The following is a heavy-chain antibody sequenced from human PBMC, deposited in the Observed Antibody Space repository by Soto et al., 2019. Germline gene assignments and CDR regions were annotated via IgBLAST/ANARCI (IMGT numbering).Heavy chain of an antibody. J-gene: IGHJ3*01. CDR3: ARGVYYASSGYRGAAFDL. V-gene: IGHV3-33*01. D-gene: IGHD3-22*01. CDR1: EFTFSRYG. Sequence: QVQLVESGGGVVQPGRSLRLSCAASEFTFSRYGMQWVRQAPGKGLEWVAVIWYDGSNKYYVDSVKGRFTISRDNSKNTLYSPMNSLRAKYTTVYYCARGVYYASSGYRGAAFDLWGQGTMVTVSS. CDR2: IWYDGSNK.